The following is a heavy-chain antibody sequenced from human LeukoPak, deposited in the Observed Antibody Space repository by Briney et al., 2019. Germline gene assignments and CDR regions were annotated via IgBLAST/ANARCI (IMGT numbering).Heavy chain of an antibody. D-gene: IGHD2/OR15-2a*01. CDR3: AREIVLDY. CDR1: GFTFNSYA. Sequence: GGSLRLSCAASGFTFNSYAMSWVRQAPGKGLEWVSIISASGGSTYYADSVKGRFTISRDNAKNSLYLQMNSLRAEDTAVYYCAREIVLDYWGQGTLVTVSS. CDR2: ISASGGST. V-gene: IGHV3-23*01. J-gene: IGHJ4*02.